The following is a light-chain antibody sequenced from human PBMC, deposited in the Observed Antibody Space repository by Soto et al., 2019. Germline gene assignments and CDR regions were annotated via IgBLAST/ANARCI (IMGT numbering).Light chain of an antibody. CDR3: NSYTSKSTEV. J-gene: IGLJ1*01. V-gene: IGLV2-14*01. Sequence: QSALTQPASVSGSPGQSITISCTGTSSDVGGYNYVSWSQQHPGKAPKLIIYEVSNRPSGVSNRFSGSKSGNTASLTISGLQAEDEADYYCNSYTSKSTEVFGTGTKVTVL. CDR1: SSDVGGYNY. CDR2: EVS.